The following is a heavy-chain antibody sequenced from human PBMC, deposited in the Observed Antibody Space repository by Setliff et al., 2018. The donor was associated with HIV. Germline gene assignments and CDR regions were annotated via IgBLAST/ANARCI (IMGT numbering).Heavy chain of an antibody. CDR3: AREKYGDKFDY. Sequence: ASVKVSCKASGYTFINFGITWVRQAPGQGLEWVGYISGYNGNTKYAQNVQGRVTMTTDTSTSTAYMELRSLRYDDTAVYYCAREKYGDKFDYWGQGTLVTVSS. CDR1: GYTFINFG. V-gene: IGHV1-18*04. CDR2: ISGYNGNT. J-gene: IGHJ4*02. D-gene: IGHD2-8*01.